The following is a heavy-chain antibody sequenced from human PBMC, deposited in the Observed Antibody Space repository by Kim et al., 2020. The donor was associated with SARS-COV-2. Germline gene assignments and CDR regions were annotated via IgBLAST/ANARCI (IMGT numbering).Heavy chain of an antibody. Sequence: GESLKISCKGSGYSFTSYWIGWVRQMPGKGLEWMGIIYPGDSDTRYSPSFQGQVTISADKSISTAYLQWSSLKASDTAMYYCARLTYYYDSSGLRGFDYWGQGTLVTVSS. CDR3: ARLTYYYDSSGLRGFDY. D-gene: IGHD3-22*01. V-gene: IGHV5-51*01. J-gene: IGHJ4*02. CDR2: IYPGDSDT. CDR1: GYSFTSYW.